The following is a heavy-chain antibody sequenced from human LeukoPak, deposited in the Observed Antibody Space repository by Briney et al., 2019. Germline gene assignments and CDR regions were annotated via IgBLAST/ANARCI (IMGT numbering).Heavy chain of an antibody. J-gene: IGHJ3*02. V-gene: IGHV1-69*05. CDR3: ARDSYDSSGYFSQDAFDI. CDR1: GGTFSSYA. Sequence: SVKVSCKASGGTFSSYAISWVRQAPGQGLEWMGGIIPIFGTANYAQKFQGRVTITTDESTSTAYTELSSLRSEDTAVYYCARDSYDSSGYFSQDAFDIWGQGTMVTVSS. CDR2: IIPIFGTA. D-gene: IGHD3-22*01.